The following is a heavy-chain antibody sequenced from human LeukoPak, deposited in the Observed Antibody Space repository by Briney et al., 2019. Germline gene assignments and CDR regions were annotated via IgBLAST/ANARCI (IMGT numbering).Heavy chain of an antibody. Sequence: GGSLRLSCAASGFTFSSYSMNWVRQAPGKGLEWVSSISSSSSYIYYADSVKGRFTTSRDNAKNSLYLQMNSLRAEDTAVYYCARSIAAEPAYYMDVWGKGTTVTVSS. CDR2: ISSSSSYI. J-gene: IGHJ6*03. V-gene: IGHV3-21*01. D-gene: IGHD6-13*01. CDR3: ARSIAAEPAYYMDV. CDR1: GFTFSSYS.